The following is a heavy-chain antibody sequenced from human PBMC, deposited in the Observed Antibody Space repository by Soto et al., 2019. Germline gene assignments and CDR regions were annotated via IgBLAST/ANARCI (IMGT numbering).Heavy chain of an antibody. V-gene: IGHV4-59*08. CDR1: GGSISSYY. Sequence: SETLSLTCTVSGGSISSYYWSWIRQPPGKGLEWIGYIYYSGSTNYNPSLKSRVTISVDTSKNQFSLKLSSVTAADTAVYYCARQGYCSGGSCYPSDAFDIWGQGTMVTVSS. CDR3: ARQGYCSGGSCYPSDAFDI. CDR2: IYYSGST. J-gene: IGHJ3*02. D-gene: IGHD2-15*01.